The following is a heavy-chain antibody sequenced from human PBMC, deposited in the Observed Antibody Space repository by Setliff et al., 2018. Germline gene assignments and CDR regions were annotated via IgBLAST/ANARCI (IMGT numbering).Heavy chain of an antibody. Sequence: LKISCAASGFVFGTYGMHWVRQAPGKGLDWVASVRFDGSYKVYADSVKRRFTISRDNSENTLFLQMTSLRPEDTGIYYCAKVKKPLIRGSGFDYWGRG. CDR1: GFVFGTYG. CDR2: VRFDGSYK. J-gene: IGHJ4*02. CDR3: AKVKKPLIRGSGFDY. D-gene: IGHD2-8*01. V-gene: IGHV3-30*02.